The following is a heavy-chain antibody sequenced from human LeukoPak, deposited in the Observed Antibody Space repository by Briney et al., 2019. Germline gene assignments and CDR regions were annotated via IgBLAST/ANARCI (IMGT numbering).Heavy chain of an antibody. CDR3: ARDLSLTMVRGVDY. V-gene: IGHV3-30*02. J-gene: IGHJ4*02. Sequence: GGSLRLSCAASGFTFSSSGMHWVRQAPGKGLEWMAFIPFDGSNEYYADSVKGRFTISRDNAKNSLYLQMNSLRAEDTAVYYCARDLSLTMVRGVDYWGQGTLVTVSS. D-gene: IGHD3-10*01. CDR1: GFTFSSSG. CDR2: IPFDGSNE.